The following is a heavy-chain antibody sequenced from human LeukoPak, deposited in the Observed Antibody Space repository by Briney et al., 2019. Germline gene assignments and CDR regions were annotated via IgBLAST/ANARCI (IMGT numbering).Heavy chain of an antibody. CDR3: AKRLKRNYYYHYAMDV. Sequence: GVSLRLSCAASGFTFKTHAMSWVRQAPGKGLEWVSRIDDSGVIRSYADSVKGRSTISRDNSKMTLTLQMNSLRAEDTAVYYCAKRLKRNYYYHYAMDVWGQGTTVTVSS. V-gene: IGHV3-23*01. J-gene: IGHJ6*02. CDR1: GFTFKTHA. D-gene: IGHD3-22*01. CDR2: IDDSGVIR.